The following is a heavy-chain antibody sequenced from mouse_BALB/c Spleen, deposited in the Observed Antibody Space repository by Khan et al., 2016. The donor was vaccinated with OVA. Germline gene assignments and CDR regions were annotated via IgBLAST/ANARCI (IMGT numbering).Heavy chain of an antibody. CDR2: IWSDGST. Sequence: QMQLEESGPGLVAPSQSLSIPCTISGFSLTNYGVHWVRQPPGKGLEWLVVIWSDGSTTYNSALKSRLTISTDNSKSQVFLKMNSLQTDDTAVYFCARQPYYHYNIMDYWGQGTSVTVSS. V-gene: IGHV2-6-1*01. CDR3: ARQPYYHYNIMDY. D-gene: IGHD2-10*01. CDR1: GFSLTNYG. J-gene: IGHJ4*01.